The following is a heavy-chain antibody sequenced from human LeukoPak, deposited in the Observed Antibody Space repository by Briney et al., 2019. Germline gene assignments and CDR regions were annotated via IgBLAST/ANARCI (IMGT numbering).Heavy chain of an antibody. Sequence: PGGSLRLSCAASGFTVSSNYMSWVRQAPGKGLEWVSVIYSGGSTYYAGSVKGRFTISRDNSKNTLYLQMNSLRAEDTAVYYCARMRPYYYYYGMDVWGQGTTVTVSS. CDR1: GFTVSSNY. CDR2: IYSGGST. V-gene: IGHV3-53*01. CDR3: ARMRPYYYYYGMDV. J-gene: IGHJ6*02.